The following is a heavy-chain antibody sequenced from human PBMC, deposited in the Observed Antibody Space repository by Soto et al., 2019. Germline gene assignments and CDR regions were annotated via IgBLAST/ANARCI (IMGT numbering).Heavy chain of an antibody. CDR1: GVSISRDNW. V-gene: IGHV4-4*02. D-gene: IGHD6-13*01. Sequence: QVQLQESGPGLVRPSGTVSLTCAVSGVSISRDNWWSWVRQPPGKALEWIGEIHHSGSTNYNPSRKSRVTMSVVPSKDLFSLTLNSVTAADTAFYYCARDQGSHPGEWGQGTLVSVSS. CDR2: IHHSGST. J-gene: IGHJ4*02. CDR3: ARDQGSHPGE.